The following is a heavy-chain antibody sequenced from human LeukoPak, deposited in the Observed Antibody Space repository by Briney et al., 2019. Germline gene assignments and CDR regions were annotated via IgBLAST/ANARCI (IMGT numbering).Heavy chain of an antibody. CDR3: AGDSHNWVRIGY. D-gene: IGHD1-1*01. Sequence: SETLSLTRMVSLGSISRKVWSWIRRPPGKGRDWVGHGHYSGSTNQTPSLKSRVTMSLDTSKHQLSLKLRSVTAADTAVYYCAGDSHNWVRIGYWGQGTLVTVSS. CDR1: LGSISRKV. V-gene: IGHV4-59*01. CDR2: GHYSGST. J-gene: IGHJ4*02.